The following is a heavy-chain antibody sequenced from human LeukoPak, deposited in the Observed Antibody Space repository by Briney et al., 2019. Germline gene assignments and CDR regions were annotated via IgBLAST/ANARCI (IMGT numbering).Heavy chain of an antibody. CDR1: GFTLSSYG. CDR2: IWYDGSNK. J-gene: IGHJ5*02. D-gene: IGHD3-3*01. CDR3: ARDLIDYDFLVSGWFDP. V-gene: IGHV3-33*01. Sequence: GGSLRLSCAASGFTLSSYGMHWVRQAPGKGLEWVAVIWYDGSNKYYADPVKGRFTISRDNSKNTLYLQMNSLRAEDTAVYYCARDLIDYDFLVSGWFDPWGQGTLVTVSS.